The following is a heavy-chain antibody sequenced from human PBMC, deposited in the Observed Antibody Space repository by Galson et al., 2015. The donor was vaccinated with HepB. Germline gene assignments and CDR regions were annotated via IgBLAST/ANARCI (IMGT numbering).Heavy chain of an antibody. V-gene: IGHV3-49*04. Sequence: SLRLSCAASGFTFGDYAMSWVRQAPGKGLEWVGFIRSKAYGGTTEYAASVKGRFTISRDDSKSIAYLQMNSLKTEDTAVYYCTRDSLVVVAATPGQNDAFDIWGQGTMVTVSS. CDR3: TRDSLVVVAATPGQNDAFDI. CDR2: IRSKAYGGTT. CDR1: GFTFGDYA. D-gene: IGHD2-15*01. J-gene: IGHJ3*02.